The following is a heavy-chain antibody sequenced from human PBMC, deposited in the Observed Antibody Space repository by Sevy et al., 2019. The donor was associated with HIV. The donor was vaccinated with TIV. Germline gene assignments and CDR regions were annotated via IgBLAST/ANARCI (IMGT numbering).Heavy chain of an antibody. CDR3: ARDGGYSDYGMDL. CDR2: INSGSTII. V-gene: IGHV3-48*01. CDR1: GFTFSSYN. J-gene: IGHJ6*02. D-gene: IGHD2-15*01. Sequence: LSLTCVASGFTFSSYNFNWVRQAPGKGLELISFINSGSTIISHADSVKGRFTISRDSVKKSVYLQMNSLRVEDTAVYYCARDGGYSDYGMDLWGQGTTVTVSS.